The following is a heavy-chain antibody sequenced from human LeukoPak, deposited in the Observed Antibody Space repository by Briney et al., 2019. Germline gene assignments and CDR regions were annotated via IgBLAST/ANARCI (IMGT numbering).Heavy chain of an antibody. CDR1: GYTFTGYY. J-gene: IGHJ4*02. CDR3: ARGTYYYYSSGYYSYFDY. Sequence: ASVKVSCKASGYTFTGYYMHWVRQAPGQGLEWMGWINPNSGGTNYAQKFQGRVTMTRDTSISTAYMELSRLRSDDTAVYYCARGTYYYYSSGYYSYFDYWGQGTLVTVSS. D-gene: IGHD3-22*01. CDR2: INPNSGGT. V-gene: IGHV1-2*02.